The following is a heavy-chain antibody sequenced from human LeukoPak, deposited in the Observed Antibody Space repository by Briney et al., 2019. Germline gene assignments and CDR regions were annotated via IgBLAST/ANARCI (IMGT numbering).Heavy chain of an antibody. J-gene: IGHJ3*02. D-gene: IGHD4-17*01. CDR3: AKEGYGDYVGAFDI. CDR2: ISSSSSYI. V-gene: IGHV3-21*04. CDR1: GFSFSSYS. Sequence: GGSLRLSCAASGFSFSSYSMNWVRQAPGKGLEWVSSISSSSSYIYYADSVKGRFTISRDNAKNSLYLQMNSLRAEDMALYYCAKEGYGDYVGAFDIWGQGTMVTVSS.